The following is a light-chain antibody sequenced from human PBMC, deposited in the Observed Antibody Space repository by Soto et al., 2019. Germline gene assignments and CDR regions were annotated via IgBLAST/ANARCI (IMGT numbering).Light chain of an antibody. V-gene: IGKV3-11*01. CDR3: QPRSNWPSWT. CDR1: QSLGTY. CDR2: DAS. J-gene: IGKJ1*01. Sequence: ENVLTQSPGTLSLSPGERATLSFRASQSLGTYLACYQQKPGQAPRLLIFDASKRATGIPARFSGSGSGTDFTLTISSLETEDLALYYCQPRSNWPSWTFGAGTKVDNK.